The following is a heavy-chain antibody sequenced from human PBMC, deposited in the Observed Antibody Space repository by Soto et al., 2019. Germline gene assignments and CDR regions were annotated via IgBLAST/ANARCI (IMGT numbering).Heavy chain of an antibody. CDR3: ARELWGYCGTDCYPLDV. CDR2: IYHSGST. Sequence: SAVSAGSPRTGAYSGCWILHATGKGLEWIGYIYHSGSTYYNPSLKSRVTISVDRSKNQFSLKLNSVTAADTAVYYCARELWGYCGTDCYPLDVWGQGTTVT. D-gene: IGHD2-21*02. J-gene: IGHJ6*02. CDR1: AGSPRTGAYS. V-gene: IGHV4-30-2*01.